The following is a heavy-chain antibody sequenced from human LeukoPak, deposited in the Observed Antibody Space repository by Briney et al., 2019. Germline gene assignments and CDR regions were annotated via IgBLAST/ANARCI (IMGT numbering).Heavy chain of an antibody. CDR3: ATSGKYHVYYFDY. D-gene: IGHD1-1*01. J-gene: IGHJ4*02. CDR1: GGSITSNY. CDR2: RSYSGVT. V-gene: IGHV4-59*08. Sequence: PLETLSLTCTVSGGSITSNYWNWIRQSPGKGLEWIGYRSYSGVTNYNPSLKSRVTISVDTSKNQVSLKLTSVTAADTAVYYCATSGKYHVYYFDYWGQGTLVTVSS.